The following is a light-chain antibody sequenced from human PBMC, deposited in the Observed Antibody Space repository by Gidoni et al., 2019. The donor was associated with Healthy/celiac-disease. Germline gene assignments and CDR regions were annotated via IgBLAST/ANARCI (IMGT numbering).Light chain of an antibody. CDR1: QSVGSN. CDR2: GAS. J-gene: IGKJ1*01. V-gene: IGKV3-15*01. Sequence: EIVMTQSPATLSVSPGERATLSCRASQSVGSNLAWYQQNPGQAPRLLIYGASTRATGIPARFSGSGSGTEFTLTISSLQSEDFAVYYCQQYNNWLWTFGQGTKVEIK. CDR3: QQYNNWLWT.